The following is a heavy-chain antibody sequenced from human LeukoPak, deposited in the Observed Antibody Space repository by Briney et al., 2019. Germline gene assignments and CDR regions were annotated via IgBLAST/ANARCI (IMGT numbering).Heavy chain of an antibody. J-gene: IGHJ4*02. CDR1: GFTFSSYW. V-gene: IGHV3-7*03. D-gene: IGHD1-26*01. Sequence: PGGSLRLSCAASGFTFSSYWMSWVRQAPGKGLEWVANIKQDGSEKYYVDSVKGRFTISRDNAKNSLYLQMNSLRAEDTAVYYCARWGAYQGTGFDYWGQGTLVTVSS. CDR3: ARWGAYQGTGFDY. CDR2: IKQDGSEK.